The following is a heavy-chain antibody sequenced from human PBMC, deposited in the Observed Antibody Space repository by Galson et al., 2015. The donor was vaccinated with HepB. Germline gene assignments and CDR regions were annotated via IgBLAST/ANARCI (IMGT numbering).Heavy chain of an antibody. J-gene: IGHJ6*02. CDR3: AKVPRAASLYYYGMDV. Sequence: SLRLSCAASGFTFSSYAMSWVRQAPGKGLEWVSAISGSGGSTYYADSVKGRFTISRDNSKNTLYLQMNSLRAEDTAVYYCAKVPRAASLYYYGMDVWGQGTTVTVSS. D-gene: IGHD6-25*01. V-gene: IGHV3-23*01. CDR2: ISGSGGST. CDR1: GFTFSSYA.